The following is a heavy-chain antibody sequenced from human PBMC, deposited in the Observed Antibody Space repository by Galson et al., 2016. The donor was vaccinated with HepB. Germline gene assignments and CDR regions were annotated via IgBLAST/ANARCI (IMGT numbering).Heavy chain of an antibody. D-gene: IGHD1-1*01. Sequence: SVKVSCKASTYTSLSLGLNWVRQAPGQGLEWMGWISVYNGNTNYAQKLQGRLTLTTHTSTGTGYMELRSLRSDDTAVYFCASRNWNSWGQGTLVTVSS. V-gene: IGHV1-18*01. CDR3: ASRNWNS. J-gene: IGHJ4*02. CDR2: ISVYNGNT. CDR1: TYTSLSLG.